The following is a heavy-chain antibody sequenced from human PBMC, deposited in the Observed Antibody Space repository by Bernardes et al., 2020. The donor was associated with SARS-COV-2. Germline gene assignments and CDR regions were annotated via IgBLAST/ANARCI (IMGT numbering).Heavy chain of an antibody. D-gene: IGHD6-6*01. CDR3: SKNAKYSSSSMEV. V-gene: IGHV3-23*01. Sequence: GSLRLSCVASGFTFSKNAMTWVRQVPGKGLEWVSAISAIGGSTYYAESVKGRFTISRDNSRNTLYLEMNSLRVEDTAVYYCSKNAKYSSSSMEVWGQGTTVTVS. J-gene: IGHJ6*02. CDR1: GFTFSKNA. CDR2: ISAIGGST.